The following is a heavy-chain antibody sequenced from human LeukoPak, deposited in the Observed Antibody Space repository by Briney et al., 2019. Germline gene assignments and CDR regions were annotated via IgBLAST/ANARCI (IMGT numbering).Heavy chain of an antibody. V-gene: IGHV1-24*01. J-gene: IGHJ5*02. CDR2: FDPEDGET. CDR3: ATVFLGYCSGGSCLPVP. CDR1: GYTLTELS. D-gene: IGHD2-15*01. Sequence: ASVKVSCKVSGYTLTELSMHWVRQAPGKGLEWMGGFDPEDGETIYAQKFQGRVTMTEDTSTDTAYMELSSLRSVDTAVYYCATVFLGYCSGGSCLPVPWGQGTLVTVSS.